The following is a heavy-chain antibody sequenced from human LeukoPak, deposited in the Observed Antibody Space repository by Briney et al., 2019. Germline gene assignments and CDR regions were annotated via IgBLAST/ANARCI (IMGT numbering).Heavy chain of an antibody. J-gene: IGHJ4*02. V-gene: IGHV3-7*01. D-gene: IGHD3-22*01. CDR1: GFTFSSYW. CDR2: IKQDASEK. CDR3: GRAAYSGNSDVNY. Sequence: GGSLRLSCAASGFTFSSYWMTWVRQAPGKGLEWEGNIKQDASEKYSVDSVKGRFTISRDNAKNSLFLQMNSLRAEDTAVYYCGRAAYSGNSDVNYWGQGTLVTVSS.